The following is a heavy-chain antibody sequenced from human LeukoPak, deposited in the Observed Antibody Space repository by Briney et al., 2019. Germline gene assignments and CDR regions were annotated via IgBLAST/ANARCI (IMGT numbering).Heavy chain of an antibody. V-gene: IGHV3-21*01. CDR2: ISSTSSYI. J-gene: IGHJ4*02. Sequence: GGSLRLSCAASGFTFSSYTINWVRQAPGQGLQWVSSISSTSSYINYADSVKGRFTISRDNAENSLYLEMNSLRVEDTAVYYCAKTGGRGDPFDYWGQGTLVTVSS. D-gene: IGHD2-21*02. CDR1: GFTFSSYT. CDR3: AKTGGRGDPFDY.